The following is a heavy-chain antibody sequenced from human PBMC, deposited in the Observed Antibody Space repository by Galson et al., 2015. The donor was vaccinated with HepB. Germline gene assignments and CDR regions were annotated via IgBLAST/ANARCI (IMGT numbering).Heavy chain of an antibody. CDR2: TYYRSKWYN. CDR3: AHAEKEEWSQKHYYMDV. D-gene: IGHD3-3*01. J-gene: IGHJ6*03. Sequence: CAISGDSVSSNSAAWNWIRQSPSRGLEWLGRTYYRSKWYNDYAVSVKSRITINPDTSKDQFSLQLNSVTPEDTAVYYCAHAEKEEWSQKHYYMDVWGKGTTVTVSS. V-gene: IGHV6-1*01. CDR1: GDSVSSNSAA.